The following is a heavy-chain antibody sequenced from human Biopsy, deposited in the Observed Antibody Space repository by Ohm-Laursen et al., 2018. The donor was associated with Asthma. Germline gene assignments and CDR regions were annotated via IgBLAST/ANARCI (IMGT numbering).Heavy chain of an antibody. CDR3: ARGYSGSDRIVYYYSGLEV. J-gene: IGHJ6*02. Sequence: SSVKVSCKASGDSFSNYAISWVRQAPGQGLEWMGGLIPVLGTPDHSQMFEGRVTITADESTSTAYMELSSLSSEDTAVYYCARGYSGSDRIVYYYSGLEVWGQGTTVTVSS. CDR2: LIPVLGTP. V-gene: IGHV1-69*01. D-gene: IGHD5-12*01. CDR1: GDSFSNYA.